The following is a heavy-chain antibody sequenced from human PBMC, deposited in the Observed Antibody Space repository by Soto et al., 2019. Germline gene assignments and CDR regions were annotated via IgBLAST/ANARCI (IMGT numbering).Heavy chain of an antibody. V-gene: IGHV4-34*01. Sequence: SETLSLTCAVYGGSFSGYYWSWIRQPPGKGLEWIGEINHSGSTNYNPSLKSRVTISVDTSKNQFSLKLSSVTAADTAVYYCARDRLRFLEWYRGYYYYGMDVWGQGTTVTVSS. D-gene: IGHD3-3*01. CDR3: ARDRLRFLEWYRGYYYYGMDV. CDR1: GGSFSGYY. J-gene: IGHJ6*02. CDR2: INHSGST.